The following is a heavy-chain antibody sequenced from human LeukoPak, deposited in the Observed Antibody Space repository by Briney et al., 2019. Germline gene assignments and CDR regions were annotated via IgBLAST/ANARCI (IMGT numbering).Heavy chain of an antibody. CDR1: GYTFTSSN. CDR2: MNPSSGNT. V-gene: IGHV1-8*01. D-gene: IGHD3-9*01. J-gene: IGHJ6*02. Sequence: ASVKVSCKVSGYTFTSSNINWVRQAPGQGLEWMGWMNPSSGNTAYAQRFQGRVTMTRDTSTNTAFLQLTSLRSEDTAVYYCARGLDVERSSAWSWGPKKFYYNVMDVWGQGTTVTVS. CDR3: ARGLDVERSSAWSWGPKKFYYNVMDV.